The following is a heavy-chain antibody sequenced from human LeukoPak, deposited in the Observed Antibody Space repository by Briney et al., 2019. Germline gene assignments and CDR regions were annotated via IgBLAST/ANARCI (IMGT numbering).Heavy chain of an antibody. CDR3: VRSKSGTHGSFHL. CDR1: GGSISGYY. D-gene: IGHD2-2*01. CDR2: IYYTGST. Sequence: SETLSLTCTVSGGSISGYYWGWIRQPPGKGLEWIGYIYYTGSTNYNPSLKSRVIISVDTSKNQFSLKVSSVTAADTAVYYCVRSKSGTHGSFHLWGEGPLVTVSS. J-gene: IGHJ5*02. V-gene: IGHV4-59*01.